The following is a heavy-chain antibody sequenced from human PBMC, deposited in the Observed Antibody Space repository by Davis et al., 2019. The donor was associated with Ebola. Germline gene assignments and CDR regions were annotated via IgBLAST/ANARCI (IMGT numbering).Heavy chain of an antibody. Sequence: AASVKVSCKASGYTFTSYGISWVRQAPGQGLEWMGWISAYNGYTNYAQKLQGRVTMTTDTSTSTAYMELRSLRSDDTAVYYCAKQAGFGEKQPPDYWGQGTLVTVSS. D-gene: IGHD3-10*01. J-gene: IGHJ4*02. CDR3: AKQAGFGEKQPPDY. V-gene: IGHV1-18*04. CDR1: GYTFTSYG. CDR2: ISAYNGYT.